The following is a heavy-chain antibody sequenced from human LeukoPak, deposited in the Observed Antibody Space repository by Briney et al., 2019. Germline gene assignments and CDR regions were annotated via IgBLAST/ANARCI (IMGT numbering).Heavy chain of an antibody. CDR2: ISYDGSNK. Sequence: PGGSLRLSCAASGFTFSSYAIHWVRQAPGKGLEWVAVISYDGSNKYYADSVKGRFTISRDNSKNTLYLQMNSLRAEDTAVYYCAKGGVMTFGGADVDYWGQGTLVTVSS. D-gene: IGHD3-16*01. CDR3: AKGGVMTFGGADVDY. J-gene: IGHJ4*02. V-gene: IGHV3-30-3*01. CDR1: GFTFSSYA.